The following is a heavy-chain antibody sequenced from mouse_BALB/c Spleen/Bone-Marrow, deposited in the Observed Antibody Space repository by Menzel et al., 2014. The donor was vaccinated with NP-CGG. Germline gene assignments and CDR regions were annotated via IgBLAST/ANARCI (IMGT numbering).Heavy chain of an antibody. V-gene: IGHV4-1*02. CDR1: GFDFSGFW. Sequence: EVMLVESGGGLVQPGRSLKLSCAASGFDFSGFWMGWVRQAPGKGLEWIGEINPDSSTINYTPSLKDRFIISRGNAKNTLYLQMSKVRSEDTALYYCARLGYYGGFAYWGQGTLVTVSA. CDR2: INPDSSTI. D-gene: IGHD2-3*01. J-gene: IGHJ3*01. CDR3: ARLGYYGGFAY.